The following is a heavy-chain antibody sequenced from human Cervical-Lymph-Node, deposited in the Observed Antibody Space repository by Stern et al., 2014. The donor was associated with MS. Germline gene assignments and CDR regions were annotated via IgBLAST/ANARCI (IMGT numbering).Heavy chain of an antibody. J-gene: IGHJ4*02. V-gene: IGHV1-46*02. CDR1: GYTFNSHY. Sequence: QVQLVQSGAEVKKPGASVKVSCKASGYTFNSHYMHWVRQAPGHGLEWVGIINPSGDSASYAQKFQGRVTMTRDTSTSTVYMELSSLRSEDTAVYYCASGTGSKRPTGNYWGQGTLVTVSS. D-gene: IGHD3/OR15-3a*01. CDR3: ASGTGSKRPTGNY. CDR2: INPSGDSA.